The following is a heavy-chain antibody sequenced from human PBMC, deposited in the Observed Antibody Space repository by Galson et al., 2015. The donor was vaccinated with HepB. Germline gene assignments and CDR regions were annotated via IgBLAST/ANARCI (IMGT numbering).Heavy chain of an antibody. CDR3: ARDTPQYYYDSSGYYFDY. CDR1: GFTFSSYW. Sequence: SLRLSCAASGFTFSSYWMSWVRQAPGKGLEWVANMKQDGSEKYYVDSVKGRFTISRDNAKNPLYLQMNSQRAEDTAVYYCARDTPQYYYDSSGYYFDYWGQGTLVTVSS. V-gene: IGHV3-7*03. CDR2: MKQDGSEK. D-gene: IGHD3-22*01. J-gene: IGHJ4*02.